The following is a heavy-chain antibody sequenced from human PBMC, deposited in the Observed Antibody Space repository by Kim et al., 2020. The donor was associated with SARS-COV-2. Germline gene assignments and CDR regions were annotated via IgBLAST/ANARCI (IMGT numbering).Heavy chain of an antibody. CDR2: ISAYNGNT. D-gene: IGHD2-2*01. J-gene: IGHJ4*02. CDR1: GYTFTSYG. V-gene: IGHV1-18*04. Sequence: ASVKVSCKASGYTFTSYGISWVRQAPGQGLEWMGWISAYNGNTNYAQKLQGRVTMTTDTSTSTAYMELRSLRSDDTAVYYCASTHLGYCSSISCYEGFYFDYWGQGTLVTVSS. CDR3: ASTHLGYCSSISCYEGFYFDY.